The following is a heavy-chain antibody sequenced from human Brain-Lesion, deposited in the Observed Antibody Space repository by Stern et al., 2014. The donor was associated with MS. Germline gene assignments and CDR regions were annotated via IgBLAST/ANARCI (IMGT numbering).Heavy chain of an antibody. V-gene: IGHV4-39*01. CDR3: ARHLFGGMYYNWFDP. CDR1: GGSISSSSDY. J-gene: IGHJ5*02. D-gene: IGHD3-10*01. CDR2: IYYSGST. Sequence: VQLLESGPGLVKPSETLSLICTVSGGSISSSSDYWGWIRQPPGKGLEWIGNIYYSGSTYYNPSLKSRVTISADTSKNPFSLNLPSVTAADTAVYYCARHLFGGMYYNWFDPWGQGTLVTVSS.